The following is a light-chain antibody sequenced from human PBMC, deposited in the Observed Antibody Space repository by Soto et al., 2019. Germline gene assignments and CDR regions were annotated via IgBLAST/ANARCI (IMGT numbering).Light chain of an antibody. Sequence: DIQMTQSHSTLPASVGARVTITCRASQSISNWLAWYQQKPGTAPKVLIYHASNLQSGVPSRFSGSGSGTGFTFTISSLQPEDFATYYCQQYESLPLTFGQGTRLEIK. CDR2: HAS. J-gene: IGKJ5*01. CDR1: QSISNW. V-gene: IGKV1-5*01. CDR3: QQYESLPLT.